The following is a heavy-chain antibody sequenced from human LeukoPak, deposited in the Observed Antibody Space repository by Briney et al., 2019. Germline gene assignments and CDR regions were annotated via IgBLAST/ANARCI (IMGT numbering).Heavy chain of an antibody. J-gene: IGHJ3*01. Sequence: GGSLRLSCAASGFTFSSYSMNWVRQAPGKGLEWVSSISSSSSYIYYADSVKGRFTISRDDAKNSLYLQMNSLRAEDTAGYYCARGGVGDAFDVWGQGSMVTVRS. CDR1: GFTFSSYS. CDR2: ISSSSSYI. D-gene: IGHD1-26*01. CDR3: ARGGVGDAFDV. V-gene: IGHV3-21*01.